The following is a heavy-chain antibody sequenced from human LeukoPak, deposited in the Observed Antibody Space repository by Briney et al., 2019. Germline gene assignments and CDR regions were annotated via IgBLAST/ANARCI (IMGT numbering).Heavy chain of an antibody. CDR2: ISSSSNYI. V-gene: IGHV3-21*01. J-gene: IGHJ5*02. Sequence: GGSLRLSCAASGFTFTSYSMNWVRQAPGKGLEWVSSISSSSNYIYYADSVKGRFTISRDNAKNSLYLQMKSLRAEDTAVYYCARGKTSQNIVTRKTYNWFDPWGQGTLVTVSS. D-gene: IGHD2/OR15-2a*01. CDR3: ARGKTSQNIVTRKTYNWFDP. CDR1: GFTFTSYS.